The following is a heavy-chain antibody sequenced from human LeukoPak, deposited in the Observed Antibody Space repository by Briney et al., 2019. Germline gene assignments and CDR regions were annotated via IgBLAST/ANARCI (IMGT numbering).Heavy chain of an antibody. CDR1: GFTFSSYS. Sequence: GGSLRLSCAASGFTFSSYSMNWVRQAPGKGLEWVSYISSSSSTIYYADSVKGRFTITRDNSENTLYLQMNSLRAEDTAVYYCAKDLTRGYSGYGLVLWGQGTLVTVSS. D-gene: IGHD5-12*01. CDR3: AKDLTRGYSGYGLVL. V-gene: IGHV3-48*01. CDR2: ISSSSSTI. J-gene: IGHJ4*02.